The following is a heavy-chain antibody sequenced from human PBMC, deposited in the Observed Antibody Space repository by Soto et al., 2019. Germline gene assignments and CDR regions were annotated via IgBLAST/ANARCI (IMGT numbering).Heavy chain of an antibody. D-gene: IGHD3-10*01. CDR2: IGLSSTYI. Sequence: GGSLRLSCAASGFTFSTNTMHWVRQAPGKGLEWLSSIGLSSTYIYYADSVKGRFTISRDNAKNSLYLQMNSLRDADTAVYYCVRPRDGGSADAFDVWGQGTVVTVSS. CDR3: VRPRDGGSADAFDV. J-gene: IGHJ3*01. CDR1: GFTFSTNT. V-gene: IGHV3-21*01.